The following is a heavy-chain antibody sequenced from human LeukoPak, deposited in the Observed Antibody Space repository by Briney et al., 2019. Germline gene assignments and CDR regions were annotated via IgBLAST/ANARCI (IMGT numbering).Heavy chain of an antibody. D-gene: IGHD3-22*01. CDR1: GFTFSDYY. V-gene: IGHV3-11*04. CDR3: ARDYYDSSGSTIAGF. CDR2: ISSSGSTI. Sequence: GGSLRLSCAASGFTFSDYYMSWIRQAPGKGLEWVSYISSSGSTIYYADSVKGRFTISRDNAKNSLYLQMNSLRAEDTAVYYCARDYYDSSGSTIAGFWGQGTLVTVSS. J-gene: IGHJ4*02.